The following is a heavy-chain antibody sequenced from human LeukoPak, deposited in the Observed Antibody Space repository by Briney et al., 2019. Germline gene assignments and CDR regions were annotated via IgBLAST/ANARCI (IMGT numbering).Heavy chain of an antibody. D-gene: IGHD6-13*01. CDR1: GGSISSHF. V-gene: IGHV4-59*11. CDR3: ARGRSTRKIAAAVFHAFDI. Sequence: SDTLSLTCTVSGGSISSHFWSWIRQPPGKGLEWIGYIYHSGGTNYNPSLKSRVTISVDTSKNQFSLKLSSVTAADTAVYYCARGRSTRKIAAAVFHAFDIWGQGTMVTVSS. J-gene: IGHJ3*02. CDR2: IYHSGGT.